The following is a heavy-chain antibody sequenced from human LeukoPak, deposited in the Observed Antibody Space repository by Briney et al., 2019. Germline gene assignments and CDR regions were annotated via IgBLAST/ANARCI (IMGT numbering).Heavy chain of an antibody. CDR2: ISAYNSNT. J-gene: IGHJ4*02. CDR3: ARSPKSLTPYGDPRSYFDY. Sequence: GASVKVSCKASGYTFTSYGISWVRQAPGQGLEWMGWISAYNSNTNYAQKLQGRVTMTTDTSTSTAYMELRSLRSDDTAVYYCARSPKSLTPYGDPRSYFDYWGQGTLVTVSS. CDR1: GYTFTSYG. D-gene: IGHD4-17*01. V-gene: IGHV1-18*01.